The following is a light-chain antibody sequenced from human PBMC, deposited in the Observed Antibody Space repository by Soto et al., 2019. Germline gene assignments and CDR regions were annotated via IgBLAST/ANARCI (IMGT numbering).Light chain of an antibody. CDR3: QHYGSSIYT. J-gene: IGKJ2*01. CDR1: QSVDSSY. Sequence: NVLTQSPGTLSLSPGERATLSCRASQSVDSSYLAWYQQKPGQAPRLLIYGTSSRATGIPDRFSGSGSGTDFTLTINRLEPEDFAVYYCQHYGSSIYTFGQGTKLEIK. CDR2: GTS. V-gene: IGKV3-20*01.